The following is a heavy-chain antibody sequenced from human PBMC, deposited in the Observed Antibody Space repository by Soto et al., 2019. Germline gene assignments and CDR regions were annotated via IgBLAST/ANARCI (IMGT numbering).Heavy chain of an antibody. CDR3: ARGVAAAGYNWFDP. D-gene: IGHD6-13*01. CDR1: GYTFTSYD. CDR2: MNPDSGNT. J-gene: IGHJ5*02. V-gene: IGHV1-8*01. Sequence: QVQLVQSGAEVKKPGASVKVSCKASGYTFTSYDINWVRQATGQGLEWMGWMNPDSGNTGYAQKFQGRVTMTRNTSISTAYMELSSLRSEDTAVYYCARGVAAAGYNWFDPWGQGTLVTVSS.